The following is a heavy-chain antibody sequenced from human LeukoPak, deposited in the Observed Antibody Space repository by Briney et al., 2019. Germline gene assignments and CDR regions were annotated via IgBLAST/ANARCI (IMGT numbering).Heavy chain of an antibody. Sequence: SETLSLTCTVSGGSISSSSYYWGWIRQPPGKGLEWIGEINHSGSTNYNPSLKSRVTMSVDTSKNQFSLKLSSVTAADTAVYYCARSGRRTIVVVPAANRVNWFDPWGQGTLVTVSS. V-gene: IGHV4-39*07. J-gene: IGHJ5*02. CDR1: GGSISSSSYY. CDR2: INHSGST. D-gene: IGHD2-2*01. CDR3: ARSGRRTIVVVPAANRVNWFDP.